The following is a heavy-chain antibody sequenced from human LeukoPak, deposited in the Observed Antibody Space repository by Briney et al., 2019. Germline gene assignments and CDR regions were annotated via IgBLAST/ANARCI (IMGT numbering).Heavy chain of an antibody. CDR3: ARDLTAARQRYYYGMDV. V-gene: IGHV1-2*02. CDR1: GYTFTGYY. CDR2: INPNSGGT. J-gene: IGHJ6*02. Sequence: ASVKVSCKASGYTFTGYYMHWERQAPGQGLEWMGWINPNSGGTNYAQKFQGRVTMTRDTSISTAYMELSRLRSDDTAVYYCARDLTAARQRYYYGMDVWGQGTTVTVSS. D-gene: IGHD6-6*01.